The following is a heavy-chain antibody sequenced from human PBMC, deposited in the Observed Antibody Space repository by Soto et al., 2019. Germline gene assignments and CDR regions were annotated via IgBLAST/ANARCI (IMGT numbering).Heavy chain of an antibody. V-gene: IGHV4-59*01. CDR1: GGSISGNY. D-gene: IGHD1-7*01. J-gene: IGHJ6*02. CDR3: ARARYNWNYGDYYYGMDV. Sequence: SETLSLTCTVSGGSISGNYWSWVRQPPGKGLEWIGYIYYSGSTNYNPSLRSPVTISVDTSKNQFSLKLNSVTAADTAVYYCARARYNWNYGDYYYGMDVWGQGTTVTVSS. CDR2: IYYSGST.